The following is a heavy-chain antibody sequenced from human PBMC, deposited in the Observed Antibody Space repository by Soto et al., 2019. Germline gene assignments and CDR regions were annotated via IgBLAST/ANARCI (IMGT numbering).Heavy chain of an antibody. J-gene: IGHJ5*02. D-gene: IGHD2-2*01. CDR3: ARGIVLVPAAYSEGWFDP. V-gene: IGHV4-30-4*01. CDR1: GGSISSGDYY. CDR2: IYYSGST. Sequence: TSETLSLTCTVSGGSISSGDYYWSWIRQPPGKGLEWIGYIYYSGSTYYNPSLKSRVTISVDTSKNQFSLKLSSVTAADTAVYYCARGIVLVPAAYSEGWFDPWGQGTLVTVSS.